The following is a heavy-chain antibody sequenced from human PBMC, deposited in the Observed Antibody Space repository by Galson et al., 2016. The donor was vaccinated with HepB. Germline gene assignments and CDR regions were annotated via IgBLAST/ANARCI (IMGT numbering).Heavy chain of an antibody. CDR3: PRYRAATAYSDF. J-gene: IGHJ4*02. Sequence: SVKVFCKASGYVFTNYGISWVRQAPGQGLEWMGWISAYNGKISYAQNFQARVTMTTDASTSTAYMELRSLRSDDTAVYFCPRYRAATAYSDFWGQGTLVTVSS. D-gene: IGHD6-25*01. CDR2: ISAYNGKI. V-gene: IGHV1-18*01. CDR1: GYVFTNYG.